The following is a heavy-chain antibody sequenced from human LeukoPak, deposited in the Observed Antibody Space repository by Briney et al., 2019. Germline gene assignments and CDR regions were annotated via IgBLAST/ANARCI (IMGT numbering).Heavy chain of an antibody. CDR2: IKQDGSEK. D-gene: IGHD5-18*01. V-gene: IGHV3-7*01. J-gene: IGHJ4*02. Sequence: PGGSLRLSCAASGFTFSSYWMSWVRQAPGKGLEWVANIKQDGSEKYYVDSVKGRFTISRDNAKNSLYLQMNSLRAEDTAVYYCAREPGYSYGDEYFDHWGQGALVTVSS. CDR1: GFTFSSYW. CDR3: AREPGYSYGDEYFDH.